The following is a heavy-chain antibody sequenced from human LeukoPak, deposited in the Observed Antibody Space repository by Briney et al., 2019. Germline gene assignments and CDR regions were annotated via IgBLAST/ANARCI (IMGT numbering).Heavy chain of an antibody. V-gene: IGHV3-30*04. CDR1: GFTFSSYA. CDR2: ISYDGSNK. Sequence: GRSLRLSCAASGFTFSSYAMHWVRQAPGKGLEWVAVISYDGSNKYYADSVKGRFTISRDNSKNTLYLQMNSLRAEDTAVYYCARADYYDSSGYYGGYGYWGQGTLVTVSS. D-gene: IGHD3-22*01. J-gene: IGHJ4*02. CDR3: ARADYYDSSGYYGGYGY.